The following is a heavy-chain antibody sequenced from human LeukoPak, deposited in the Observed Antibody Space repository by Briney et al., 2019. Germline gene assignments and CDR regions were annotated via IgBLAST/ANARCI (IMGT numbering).Heavy chain of an antibody. CDR1: GGSISSSSYY. CDR2: IYYSGST. V-gene: IGHV4-39*07. D-gene: IGHD6-19*01. J-gene: IGHJ3*02. Sequence: SETLSLTCTVSGGSISSSSYYWGWIRQPPGKGLEWIGGIYYSGSTYYNPSLKSRVTISVDTSKNQFSLKLSSVTAADTAVYYCARLWDSSGWYWSDAFDIWGQGTMVTVSS. CDR3: ARLWDSSGWYWSDAFDI.